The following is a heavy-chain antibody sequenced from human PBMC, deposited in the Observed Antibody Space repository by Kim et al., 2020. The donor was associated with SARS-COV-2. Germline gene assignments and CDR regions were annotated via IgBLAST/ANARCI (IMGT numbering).Heavy chain of an antibody. CDR2: ISWNSGSI. Sequence: GGSLRLSCAASGFTFDDYAMHWVRQAPGKGLEWVSGISWNSGSIGYADSVKGRFTISRDNAKNSLYLQMNSLRAEDTALYYCAKDMWAMVAAGFDYWGQGTLVTVSS. D-gene: IGHD2-15*01. CDR3: AKDMWAMVAAGFDY. CDR1: GFTFDDYA. J-gene: IGHJ4*02. V-gene: IGHV3-9*01.